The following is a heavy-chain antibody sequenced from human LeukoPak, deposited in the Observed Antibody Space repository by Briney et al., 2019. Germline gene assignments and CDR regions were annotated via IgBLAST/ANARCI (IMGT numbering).Heavy chain of an antibody. CDR2: ISNTGGTT. J-gene: IGHJ4*02. CDR1: RFTFSYYA. D-gene: IGHD2/OR15-2a*01. V-gene: IGHV3-64*04. Sequence: GGPLRLSCSASRFTFSYYAMHWVRQAPGKGLEYVSAISNTGGTTYYADSVKGRFTISRDNTKNLLYLQMNSLRAEDTAVYYCAKGQNSDFDYWGQGTLVTVSS. CDR3: AKGQNSDFDY.